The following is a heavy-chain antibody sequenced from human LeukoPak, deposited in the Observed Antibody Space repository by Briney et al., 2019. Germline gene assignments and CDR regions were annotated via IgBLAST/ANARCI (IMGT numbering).Heavy chain of an antibody. CDR2: ISSSSSCI. V-gene: IGHV3-21*01. CDR3: ARVLPSITMVRGVMGYNWFDP. Sequence: PGGSLRLSCAASGFTFSSYSMNWVRQAPGKGLEWVSSISSSSSCIYYADSVKGRFTISRDNAKNSLYLQMNSLRAEDTAVYYCARVLPSITMVRGVMGYNWFDPWGQGTLVTVSS. D-gene: IGHD3-10*01. CDR1: GFTFSSYS. J-gene: IGHJ5*02.